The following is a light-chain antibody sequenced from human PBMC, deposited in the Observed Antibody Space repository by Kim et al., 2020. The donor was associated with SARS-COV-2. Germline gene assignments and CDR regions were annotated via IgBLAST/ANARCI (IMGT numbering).Light chain of an antibody. CDR1: NLGDKY. CDR3: QAWDSSTVV. Sequence: VSPGQTASIACSGDNLGDKYACWYQQKPGQSPVLVIYQDSKRPSGIPERFSGSNSGNTATLTISGTQAMDEADYYCQAWDSSTVVFGGGTQLTVL. V-gene: IGLV3-1*01. J-gene: IGLJ2*01. CDR2: QDS.